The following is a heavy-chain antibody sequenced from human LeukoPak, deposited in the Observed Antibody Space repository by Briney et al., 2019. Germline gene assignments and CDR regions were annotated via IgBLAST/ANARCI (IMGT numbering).Heavy chain of an antibody. Sequence: SETLSLTCAVYGGSFSGYYWSWIRQAPGKGLEWIGEINHSGSTNYNPSLKSRVTISVDTSKNQFSLKLSSVTAADTAVYYCARGRPFVGAVDYWGQGTLVTVSS. D-gene: IGHD1-26*01. CDR3: ARGRPFVGAVDY. CDR2: INHSGST. CDR1: GGSFSGYY. J-gene: IGHJ4*02. V-gene: IGHV4-34*01.